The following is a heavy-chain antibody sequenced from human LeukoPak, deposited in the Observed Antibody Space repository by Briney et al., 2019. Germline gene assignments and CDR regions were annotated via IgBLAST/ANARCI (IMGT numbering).Heavy chain of an antibody. V-gene: IGHV1-8*01. CDR3: ARGRAYYDSSGYYYDAFDL. Sequence: ASVKVSCKASGYTFTSYDINWVRQATGQGLEWMGWMNPNSGNTGYAQKFQGRVTMTRNTSISTAYMELSSLRSEDTAVYYCARGRAYYDSSGYYYDAFDLWGQGTMVTVSS. D-gene: IGHD3-22*01. CDR1: GYTFTSYD. J-gene: IGHJ3*01. CDR2: MNPNSGNT.